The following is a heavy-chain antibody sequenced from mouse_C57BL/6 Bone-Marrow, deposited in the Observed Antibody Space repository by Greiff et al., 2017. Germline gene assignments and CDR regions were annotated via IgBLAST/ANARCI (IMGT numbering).Heavy chain of an antibody. CDR3: ARRFRDY. J-gene: IGHJ4*01. Sequence: EVKLVESGGDLVKPGGSLKLSCAASGFTFSSYGMSWVRQTPDKRLEWVATISSGGSYTYYPDSVKGRFTISRDNAKNTLYLQMSSLKSEDTAMYYCARRFRDYWGQGTSVTVSS. CDR2: ISSGGSYT. V-gene: IGHV5-6*02. CDR1: GFTFSSYG.